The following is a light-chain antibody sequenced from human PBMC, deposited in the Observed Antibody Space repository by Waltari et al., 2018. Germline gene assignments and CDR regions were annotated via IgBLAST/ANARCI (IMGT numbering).Light chain of an antibody. Sequence: QSVLTQPPSASGTPGQRVTISCSGSTSNIGANLVYWYQQLPGKAPKLLIYNNNQRPSGVPDRFSDSNSGTSASLAISGLRSEDEAEYYCAVWDERVRGRVFGGGTKLTVL. J-gene: IGLJ3*02. CDR3: AVWDERVRGRV. V-gene: IGLV1-47*02. CDR1: TSNIGANL. CDR2: NNN.